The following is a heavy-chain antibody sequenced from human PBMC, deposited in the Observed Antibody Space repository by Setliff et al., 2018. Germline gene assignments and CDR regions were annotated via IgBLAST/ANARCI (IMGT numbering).Heavy chain of an antibody. CDR2: ISSSSTTI. CDR1: GFTFSSYG. J-gene: IGHJ4*02. CDR3: ARDGGEY. Sequence: PGGSLRLSCAASGFTFSSYGMNWVRQAPGKGLEWLSYISSSSTTIYYADSVKGRFTVSRENAKNSLYLQMNSLRADDAAVYYCARDGGEYWGQGTLVTVSS. V-gene: IGHV3-48*01. D-gene: IGHD3-16*01.